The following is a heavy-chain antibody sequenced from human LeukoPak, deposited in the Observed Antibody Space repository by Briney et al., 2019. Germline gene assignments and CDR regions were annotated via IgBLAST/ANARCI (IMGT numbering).Heavy chain of an antibody. Sequence: GGSLRLSCTASGFNFSSYAMSWVRQAREKRVEWVSAISGSGGSKYYADSVKSRFTISRDNSKNTIYLQMNSLRGEDKAVYYCAKGRSTWYDDAFDIWGQGTMVTVSS. D-gene: IGHD1-1*01. J-gene: IGHJ3*02. CDR3: AKGRSTWYDDAFDI. V-gene: IGHV3-23*01. CDR1: GFNFSSYA. CDR2: ISGSGGSK.